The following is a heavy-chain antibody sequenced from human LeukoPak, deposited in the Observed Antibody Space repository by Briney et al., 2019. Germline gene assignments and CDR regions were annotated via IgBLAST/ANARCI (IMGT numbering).Heavy chain of an antibody. V-gene: IGHV4-39*01. CDR2: IHYSGNT. J-gene: IGHJ4*02. CDR3: ARDFGDYRVDY. Sequence: PSETLSLTCTVSGGSISSGDYYWSWIRQPPGKGLEWIGTIHYSGNTYYNPSLKSRVAISVDTSKNQSSLRLSSVTAADTAVYYCARDFGDYRVDYWGQGTLVTVSS. D-gene: IGHD4-17*01. CDR1: GGSISSGDYY.